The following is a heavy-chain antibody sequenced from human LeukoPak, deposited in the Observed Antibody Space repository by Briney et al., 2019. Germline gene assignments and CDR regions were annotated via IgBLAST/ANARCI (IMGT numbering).Heavy chain of an antibody. V-gene: IGHV3-23*01. D-gene: IGHD6-13*01. Sequence: QPGGSLRLSCAASGFTFSSYAMGWVRQAPGKGLEWVSSISGSGGSTYYADSVKGRFTISRDNSKNTLYLQMNSLRAEDTAVYYCACGIAAAGRFDAFDIWGQGTMVTVSS. J-gene: IGHJ3*02. CDR3: ACGIAAAGRFDAFDI. CDR2: ISGSGGST. CDR1: GFTFSSYA.